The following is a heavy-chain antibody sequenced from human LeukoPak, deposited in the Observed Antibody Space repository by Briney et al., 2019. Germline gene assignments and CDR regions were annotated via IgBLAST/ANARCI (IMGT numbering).Heavy chain of an antibody. Sequence: GGSLRLSCAASGFTFSSYGMHWVRQAPGKGLEWVAFIRYDGSNKYYADSVKGRFTISRDNSKNTLYLQMNSLRAEHTAVYYCAKVCSASCYKEFDYWGQGTLVTVSS. CDR3: AKVCSASCYKEFDY. J-gene: IGHJ4*02. D-gene: IGHD2-2*01. V-gene: IGHV3-30*02. CDR2: IRYDGSNK. CDR1: GFTFSSYG.